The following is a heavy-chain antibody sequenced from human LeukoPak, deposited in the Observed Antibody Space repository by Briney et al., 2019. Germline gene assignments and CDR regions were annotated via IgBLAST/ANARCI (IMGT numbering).Heavy chain of an antibody. D-gene: IGHD3-10*01. Sequence: KPSETLSLTCTVSGGSISSSSYYWGWIRQPPGKGLEWIGSIYYSGSAYYNPSLKSRVTISVDTSKNQFSLKLSSVTAADTSVYYCARHWFYYGSGSTNWFDPWGQGTLVTVSS. J-gene: IGHJ5*02. CDR1: GGSISSSSYY. CDR3: ARHWFYYGSGSTNWFDP. CDR2: IYYSGSA. V-gene: IGHV4-39*01.